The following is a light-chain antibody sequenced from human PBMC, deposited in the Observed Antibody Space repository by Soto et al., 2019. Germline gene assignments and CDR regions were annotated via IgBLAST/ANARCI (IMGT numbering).Light chain of an antibody. Sequence: DVQMTQSPSTLSASVGDSVTINCRASQSISTWLAWYQQKQGKAHKLLIYDASSLEGGAPSRFSVTESGTDLTINICCLTPDDGATDDGQQANSFPITSCQGTRPEIK. J-gene: IGKJ5*01. CDR3: QQANSFPIT. CDR1: QSISTW. V-gene: IGKV1-5*01. CDR2: DAS.